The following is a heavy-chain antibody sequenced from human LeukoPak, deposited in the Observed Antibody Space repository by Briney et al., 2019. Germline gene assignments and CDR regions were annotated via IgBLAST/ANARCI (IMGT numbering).Heavy chain of an antibody. V-gene: IGHV3-7*01. CDR1: GFTFSSYW. CDR2: IDQDGSAQ. Sequence: PGGSLRLSCAASGFTFSSYWMSWVRQAPGKGLEWVAIIDQDGSAQYFVDSVKGRFTISRDNAKDLLYLQMNSLRAEDTAVYYCARPLFYSGSGNYPHWFDPWGQGALVTVSS. D-gene: IGHD3-10*01. CDR3: ARPLFYSGSGNYPHWFDP. J-gene: IGHJ5*02.